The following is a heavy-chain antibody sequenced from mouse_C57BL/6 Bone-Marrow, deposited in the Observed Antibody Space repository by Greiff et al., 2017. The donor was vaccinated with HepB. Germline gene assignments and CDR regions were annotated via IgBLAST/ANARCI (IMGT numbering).Heavy chain of an antibody. Sequence: QVQLKESGPGLVQPSQSLSITCTVSGFSLTSYGVHWVRQSPGKGLEWLGVIWSGGSTDYNAAFISRLSISKDNSKSQVFFKMNSLQADDTAIYYCARKGDGYYAWFADWGQGTLVTVSA. D-gene: IGHD2-3*01. CDR1: GFSLTSYG. CDR2: IWSGGST. J-gene: IGHJ3*01. CDR3: ARKGDGYYAWFAD. V-gene: IGHV2-2*01.